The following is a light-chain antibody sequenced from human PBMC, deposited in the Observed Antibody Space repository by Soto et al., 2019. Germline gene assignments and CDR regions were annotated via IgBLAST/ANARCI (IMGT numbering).Light chain of an antibody. Sequence: DIQMTQSPSTLSASVGDRVTITCRASQSVNIWLAWYQQKPGKAPKLLIYKASSLESGVPSRFSSSGSGTEFTLTISSLQPDDFATYYCQQYNTYSRTFGQGTKVEIK. V-gene: IGKV1-5*03. CDR3: QQYNTYSRT. CDR2: KAS. J-gene: IGKJ1*01. CDR1: QSVNIW.